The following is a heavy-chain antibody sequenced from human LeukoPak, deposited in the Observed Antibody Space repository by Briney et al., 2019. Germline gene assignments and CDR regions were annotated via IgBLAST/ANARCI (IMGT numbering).Heavy chain of an antibody. V-gene: IGHV4-61*02. D-gene: IGHD4-17*01. J-gene: IGHJ4*02. CDR2: IYTSGST. CDR3: ARVSYGDSYYFDY. Sequence: SETLSLTCTVSGGSISSGSYYWSWIRQPAGKGLEWIGRIYTSGSTNYNPSLKSRVTISVDTSKNQFSLELSSVTAADTAVYYCARVSYGDSYYFDYWGQGTLVTVSS. CDR1: GGSISSGSYY.